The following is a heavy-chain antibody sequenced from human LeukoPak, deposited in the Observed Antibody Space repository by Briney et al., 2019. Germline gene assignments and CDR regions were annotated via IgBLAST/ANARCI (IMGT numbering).Heavy chain of an antibody. CDR2: ISAYNGNT. D-gene: IGHD2-15*01. J-gene: IGHJ5*01. Sequence: ASVKVSCKASGYTFTSYGISWVRQAPGQGLEWMGWISAYNGNTNYAQKLQGRVSMTTDTSTSTAYMELSSLRSEDTAVYHCARGYCSGGSCVNWFDSWGQGTLVTVSS. CDR3: ARGYCSGGSCVNWFDS. V-gene: IGHV1-18*01. CDR1: GYTFTSYG.